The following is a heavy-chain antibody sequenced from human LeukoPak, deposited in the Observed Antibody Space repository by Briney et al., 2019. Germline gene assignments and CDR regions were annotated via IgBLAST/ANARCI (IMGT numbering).Heavy chain of an antibody. CDR3: AASPDYYDSSGYSYYFDY. D-gene: IGHD3-22*01. CDR2: SVVGSGNT. Sequence: ASVKVSCKASGFTFTSSAVKWVRQAGGQRLEWIRWSVVGSGNTNYAQKFQERVTITRDMSTSTAYMELSSLRSEDTAVYYCAASPDYYDSSGYSYYFDYWGQGTLVTVSS. CDR1: GFTFTSSA. V-gene: IGHV1-58*01. J-gene: IGHJ4*02.